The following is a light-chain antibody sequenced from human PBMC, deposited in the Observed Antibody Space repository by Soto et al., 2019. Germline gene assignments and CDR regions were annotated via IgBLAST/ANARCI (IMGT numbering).Light chain of an antibody. Sequence: QSALTQPASVSASPGQSITISCTGTSSDVGSYNLLSWYQQHPGKAPKPMIYEGSKRPSGVSNRFSGSKSGNTASLTISGLQAEDEADYYCCSYAGSSTWMFGGGTKLTV. CDR2: EGS. J-gene: IGLJ3*02. CDR1: SSDVGSYNL. V-gene: IGLV2-23*01. CDR3: CSYAGSSTWM.